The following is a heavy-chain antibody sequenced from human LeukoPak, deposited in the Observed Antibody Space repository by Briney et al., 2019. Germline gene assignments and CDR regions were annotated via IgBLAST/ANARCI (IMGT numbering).Heavy chain of an antibody. CDR3: AREDIVVVPAAPPIKFFDY. D-gene: IGHD2-2*01. V-gene: IGHV4-30-4*08. CDR2: IYYSGST. J-gene: IGHJ4*02. CDR1: GGSISSGDYY. Sequence: PSETLYLTCTVSGGSISSGDYYWSWIRQPPGKGLEWIGYIYYSGSTYYNPSLKSRVTISVDTSKNQFSLKLSSVTAADTAVYYCAREDIVVVPAAPPIKFFDYWGQGTLVTVSS.